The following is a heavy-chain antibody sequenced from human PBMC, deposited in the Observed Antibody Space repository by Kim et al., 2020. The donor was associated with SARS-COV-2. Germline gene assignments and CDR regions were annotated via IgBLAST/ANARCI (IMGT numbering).Heavy chain of an antibody. D-gene: IGHD2-15*01. CDR1: GFIFSSYA. CDR3: ARLLPGGGFDI. V-gene: IGHV3-64*01. CDR2: INFNGGTT. Sequence: GGSLRLSCAASGFIFSSYAMHWVRQAPGKGLEWVSAINFNGGTTYYASSVKDRFTISRDNSKNTLYLQMGSLRAEDMSVYYCARLLPGGGFDIWGQGTVV. J-gene: IGHJ3*02.